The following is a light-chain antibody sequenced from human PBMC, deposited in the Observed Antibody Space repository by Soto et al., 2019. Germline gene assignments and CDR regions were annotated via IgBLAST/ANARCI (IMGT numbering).Light chain of an antibody. CDR1: SSDVGGYNY. CDR2: DVT. CDR3: SSYTGSSTLV. Sequence: QSALTQPASVSGSPRQSITISCAGTSSDVGGYNYVSWYQQHPGKAPKLMIYDVTNRPSGVSNRFSGSKSGNTASLTISGLKAEDEADYYCSSYTGSSTLVFGGGTKLTVL. J-gene: IGLJ2*01. V-gene: IGLV2-14*03.